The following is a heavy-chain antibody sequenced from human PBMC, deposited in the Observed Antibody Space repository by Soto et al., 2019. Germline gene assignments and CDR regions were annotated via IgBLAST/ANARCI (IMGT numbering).Heavy chain of an antibody. Sequence: SETLSLTCAVSGGSISTTNWWTWVRQPPGKGLEWIGEIYHRGATNSNPSLESRVTMSIDKSKNQFSLKLSSLTAADTDFYYCARRDYYDSTGYMNYWGQGALVTVS. J-gene: IGHJ4*02. CDR3: ARRDYYDSTGYMNY. V-gene: IGHV4-4*02. CDR2: IYHRGAT. CDR1: GGSISTTNW. D-gene: IGHD3-22*01.